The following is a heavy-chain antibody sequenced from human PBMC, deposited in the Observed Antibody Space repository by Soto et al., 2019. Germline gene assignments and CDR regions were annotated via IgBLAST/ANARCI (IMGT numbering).Heavy chain of an antibody. CDR2: INHSGST. CDR1: GGSFSPYF. D-gene: IGHD6-19*01. J-gene: IGHJ2*01. V-gene: IGHV4-34*01. Sequence: QVQLQQWGAGLLKPSETLSLTCAVYGGSFSPYFWSWIRQPPGKGLEWIGEINHSGSTNYNPSLRRRATLSVDTSKNRVSLKLTSVTAADTAVYYCARLASGWQYYYFDFWGRGTPVTVSS. CDR3: ARLASGWQYYYFDF.